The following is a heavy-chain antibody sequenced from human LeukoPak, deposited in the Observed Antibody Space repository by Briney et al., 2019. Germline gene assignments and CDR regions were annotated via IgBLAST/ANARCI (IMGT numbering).Heavy chain of an antibody. V-gene: IGHV1-69*05. CDR1: GYTFSDYY. CDR2: IIPIFGTA. D-gene: IGHD3-22*01. Sequence: SVKVSCKTSGYTFSDYYIHWVRQAPGQGLEWMGGIIPIFGTANYAQKFQGRVTITTDESTSTAYMELSSLRSEDTAVYYCARGDDYYDSSGYYPFDYWGQGTLVTVSS. J-gene: IGHJ4*02. CDR3: ARGDDYYDSSGYYPFDY.